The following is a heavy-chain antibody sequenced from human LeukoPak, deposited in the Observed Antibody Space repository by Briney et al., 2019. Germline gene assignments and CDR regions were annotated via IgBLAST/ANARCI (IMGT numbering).Heavy chain of an antibody. V-gene: IGHV1-46*03. CDR1: GYTFTSYY. CDR3: ARGAEEYSYGYYYYMDV. CDR2: INPSGGST. D-gene: IGHD5-18*01. J-gene: IGHJ6*03. Sequence: ASVKVSCKASGYTFTSYYMHWVRQAPGQGLEWMGIINPSGGSTSYAQKFQGRVTMTRDTSTSTVYMELSSLRSEDTAVYYCARGAEEYSYGYYYYMDVWGKGTTVTVSS.